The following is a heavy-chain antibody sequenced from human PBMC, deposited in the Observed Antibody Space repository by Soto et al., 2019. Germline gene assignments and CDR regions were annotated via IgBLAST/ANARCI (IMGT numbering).Heavy chain of an antibody. CDR2: VSNDGRNK. D-gene: IGHD2-8*01. V-gene: IGHV3-30-3*01. J-gene: IGHJ5*01. CDR3: ARGHHGLET. CDR1: GFTFSSYA. Sequence: QVQLLESGGGVVQPGRSLRLSCAASGFTFSSYAMHWVRQPPGKGLEWVAVVSNDGRNKFYADSVRGRFTISRDNYQITMYLEMVSRRVEDTAVFYCARGHHGLETWGQGSLVLVSP.